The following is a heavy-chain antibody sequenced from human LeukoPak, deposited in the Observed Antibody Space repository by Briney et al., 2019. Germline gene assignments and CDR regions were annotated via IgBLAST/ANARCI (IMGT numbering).Heavy chain of an antibody. V-gene: IGHV1-69*13. J-gene: IGHJ5*02. CDR3: AKATRYDYYDSSGYSNWFDP. CDR1: GYTFTSYA. Sequence: ASVKVPCKASGYTFTSYAVHWVRQAPGQGLEWMGGIIPIFGTANYAQKFQGRVTITADESTSTAYMELSSLRSEDTAVYYCAKATRYDYYDSSGYSNWFDPWGQGTLVTVSS. CDR2: IIPIFGTA. D-gene: IGHD3-22*01.